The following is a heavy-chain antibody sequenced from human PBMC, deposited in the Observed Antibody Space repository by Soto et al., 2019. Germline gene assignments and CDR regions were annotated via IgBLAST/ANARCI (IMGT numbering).Heavy chain of an antibody. D-gene: IGHD3-10*01. Sequence: QSQTLSLTCAISGDSVSSNSAAWTWIRQSPSRGLEWLGRTYYRSKWYNDYAVSVKSRITINPDTSKNQFSLQLNSVTPEDTAVYYCASNYGSGSYPQGSWFDPWGQGTLVTVSS. CDR1: GDSVSSNSAA. CDR3: ASNYGSGSYPQGSWFDP. J-gene: IGHJ5*02. CDR2: TYYRSKWYN. V-gene: IGHV6-1*01.